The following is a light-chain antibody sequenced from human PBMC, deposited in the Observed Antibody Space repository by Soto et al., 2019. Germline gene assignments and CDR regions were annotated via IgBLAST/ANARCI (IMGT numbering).Light chain of an antibody. CDR1: SSDVGSYNR. CDR3: WSYTSSTHYV. J-gene: IGLJ1*01. CDR2: EVN. Sequence: QSALTQPPSVSGSPGQSVTISCTVTSSDVGSYNRVSWYQQPPGTAPKLMIYEVNNRPSGVPDRFSGSKSGNTASLTISGLQAEDEGDYYCWSYTSSTHYVFGTGTKLTVL. V-gene: IGLV2-18*02.